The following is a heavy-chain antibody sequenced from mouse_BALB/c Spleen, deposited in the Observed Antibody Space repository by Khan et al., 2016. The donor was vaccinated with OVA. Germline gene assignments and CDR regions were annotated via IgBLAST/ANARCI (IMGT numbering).Heavy chain of an antibody. CDR3: TRDRNYYGSSFYFDY. CDR1: GFAFSSYS. Sequence: EVELVESGGGLVKPGGSLKLSCAASGFAFSSYSMSWVRQTPEKRLEWVATITSGGSYTYYPDSVKGRFTISRDNAKNTLYLHMSSLKSEETAMYYCTRDRNYYGSSFYFDYWGQGTTLTASS. V-gene: IGHV5-6-4*01. D-gene: IGHD1-1*01. CDR2: ITSGGSYT. J-gene: IGHJ2*01.